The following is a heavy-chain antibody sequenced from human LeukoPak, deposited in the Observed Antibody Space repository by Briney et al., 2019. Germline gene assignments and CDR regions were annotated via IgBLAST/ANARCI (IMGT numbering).Heavy chain of an antibody. CDR2: IYHSGTT. CDR1: GGSISSSSYY. CDR3: AGGKAYSGSYYGIFDY. V-gene: IGHV4-39*07. Sequence: SETLSLTCTVSGGSISSSSYYWTWLRQPPGKGLEWIGGIYHSGTTYYNPSLKGRVSISLDTSKTQFSLKLSSVTAADTAVYYCAGGKAYSGSYYGIFDYWGQGTLVTVSS. D-gene: IGHD1-26*01. J-gene: IGHJ4*02.